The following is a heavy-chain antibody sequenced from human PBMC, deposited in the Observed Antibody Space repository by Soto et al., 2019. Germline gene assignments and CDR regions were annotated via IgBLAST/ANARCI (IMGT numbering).Heavy chain of an antibody. D-gene: IGHD3-10*01. CDR3: AKDGVRYAGIEVHFDY. CDR2: IFYDGINK. V-gene: IGHV3-30*18. Sequence: QVQLVESGGGVVQPGRSLRLSCAASGFNITTYGIHWVRQAPGKGLEWVAVIFYDGINKYYADSVKGRFTISRDNSKNTLFLQMYSLRAEDSAVYYCAKDGVRYAGIEVHFDYWGQGTLVTVSS. CDR1: GFNITTYG. J-gene: IGHJ4*02.